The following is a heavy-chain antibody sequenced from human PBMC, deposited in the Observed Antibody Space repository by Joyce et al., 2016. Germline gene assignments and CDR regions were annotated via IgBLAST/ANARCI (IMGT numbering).Heavy chain of an antibody. Sequence: EVQLVESGGGLVQPGGSLRLSCAASGFTFNTYSMNWVRQAPGKGREWVSYISRSSNTIDYVDSVKGRFTISRDNAKNSLYLQMNSLRAEDTAVYFCARATSYYFYYYMDVWGKGTTVTVSS. CDR3: ARATSYYFYYYMDV. J-gene: IGHJ6*03. CDR2: ISRSSNTI. V-gene: IGHV3-48*01. CDR1: GFTFNTYS.